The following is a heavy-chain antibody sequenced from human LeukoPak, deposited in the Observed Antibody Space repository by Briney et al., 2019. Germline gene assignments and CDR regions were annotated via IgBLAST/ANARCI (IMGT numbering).Heavy chain of an antibody. V-gene: IGHV6-1*01. D-gene: IGHD6-19*01. CDR3: ARDQGYSSGWFEDYYYYYMDV. J-gene: IGHJ6*03. CDR1: GDSVSSNSAA. CDR2: TYYRSKWYN. Sequence: SQTLSLTCAISGDSVSSNSAAWNWIRQSPSRGLEWLGRTYYRSKWYNDYAVSVKGRITINPDTSKNQFSLQLNSVTPEDTAVYYCARDQGYSSGWFEDYYYYYMDVWGKGTTVTVSS.